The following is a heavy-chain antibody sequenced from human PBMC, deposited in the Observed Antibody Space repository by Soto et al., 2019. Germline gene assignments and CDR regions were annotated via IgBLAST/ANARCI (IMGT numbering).Heavy chain of an antibody. D-gene: IGHD2-21*01. CDR2: ISSSSSYI. CDR1: GFTFSSYS. CDR3: ARVGGQSYCGGDCLSDY. J-gene: IGHJ4*02. Sequence: EVQLVESGGGLVKPGGSLRLSCAASGFTFSSYSMNWVRQAPGKGLEWVSSISSSSSYIYYADSVKGRFTISRDNAKNSXYLXXXXXRAEDTAVYYCARVGGQSYCGGDCLSDYWGQGTLVTVSS. V-gene: IGHV3-21*01.